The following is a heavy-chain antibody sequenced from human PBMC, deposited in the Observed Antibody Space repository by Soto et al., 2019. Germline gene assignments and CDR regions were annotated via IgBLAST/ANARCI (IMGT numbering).Heavy chain of an antibody. V-gene: IGHV3-7*01. J-gene: IGHJ4*02. CDR1: GFTLSSYW. CDR2: TKGDGSEM. D-gene: IGHD1-7*01. CDR3: AKAGDWNYVFDF. Sequence: PGGSLRLSCAASGFTLSSYWMSWIRQVPGKGLEWVANTKGDGSEMYLIDSVAGRFTISRDNARNTVYLQMNNLRVEDTALYYCAKAGDWNYVFDFWGQGTSVTVSS.